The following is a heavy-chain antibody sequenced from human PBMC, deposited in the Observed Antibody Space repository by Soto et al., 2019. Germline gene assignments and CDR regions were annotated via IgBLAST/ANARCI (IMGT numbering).Heavy chain of an antibody. CDR2: IYSDGRT. CDR3: ARDSISYGPGVNDY. V-gene: IGHV3-53*01. Sequence: GGSLRLSCAASGFTVSSSYMSWVRQAPGKGLEWVSIIYSDGRTYYADSMKGRFTISRDNSKNTLYLQMNSLRAEDTAIYYCARDSISYGPGVNDYWGQGTMVTVSS. J-gene: IGHJ4*02. D-gene: IGHD3-10*01. CDR1: GFTVSSSY.